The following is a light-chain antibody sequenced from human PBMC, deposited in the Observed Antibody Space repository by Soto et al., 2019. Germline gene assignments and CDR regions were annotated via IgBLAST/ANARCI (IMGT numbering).Light chain of an antibody. CDR2: AAS. J-gene: IGKJ1*01. CDR1: QSILSW. V-gene: IGKV3-20*01. CDR3: QQYGSSPRT. Sequence: TQSPSTLSASVGDRVTITGRASQSILSWLAWYQQKPGQALSLLIYAASSRATGIPDRFSGGGSGTDFTLTISRLEPEDFAVYYCQQYGSSPRTFGQGTKVDIK.